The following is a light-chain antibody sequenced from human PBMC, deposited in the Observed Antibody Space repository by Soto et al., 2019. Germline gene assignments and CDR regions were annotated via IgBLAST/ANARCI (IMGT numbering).Light chain of an antibody. CDR2: GPS. Sequence: EIVLTQSPGTLSLSPGERATLSCRASQSVSSSYLAWYQQKPGQAPRLLIYGPSSRATGIPDRFSGSGSGTDFTLTISRLEPEDFAVYYCQQYGSSPLTFGQGTKVEIK. CDR1: QSVSSSY. CDR3: QQYGSSPLT. V-gene: IGKV3-20*01. J-gene: IGKJ1*01.